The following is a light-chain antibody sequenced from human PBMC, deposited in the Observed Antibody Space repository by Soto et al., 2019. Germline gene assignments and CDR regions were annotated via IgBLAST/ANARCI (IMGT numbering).Light chain of an antibody. V-gene: IGLV2-11*01. CDR3: SSFAATHTYI. Sequence: QSALTQPRSVSGSPGQSVTISCTGTSIDVGDSDFVSWYQQHPGKAPKLMIYVVTKRPSGVPDRFSGSKSGNTASLTISGLQDEDEADYYCSSFAATHTYIFGTGTKATVL. CDR2: VVT. CDR1: SIDVGDSDF. J-gene: IGLJ1*01.